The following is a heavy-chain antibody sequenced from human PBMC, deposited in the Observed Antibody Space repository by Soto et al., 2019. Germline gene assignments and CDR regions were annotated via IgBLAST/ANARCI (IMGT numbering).Heavy chain of an antibody. V-gene: IGHV3-23*01. J-gene: IGHJ4*02. CDR3: ANEIRPNDY. Sequence: VQLLESGGGLVQPGGSLRLSCAASGLPFSSHAMSWVRQAPGKGLAWVSSISISGGNTYYADSVRGRFTISRDNSKNTLSLHMNSLTAEDTAIYYCANEIRPNDYWGQGTLVTVSS. D-gene: IGHD4-17*01. CDR1: GLPFSSHA. CDR2: ISISGGNT.